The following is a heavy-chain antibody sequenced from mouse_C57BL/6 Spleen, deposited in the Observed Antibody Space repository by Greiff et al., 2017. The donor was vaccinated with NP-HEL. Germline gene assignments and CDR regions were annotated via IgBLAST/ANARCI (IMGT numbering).Heavy chain of an antibody. D-gene: IGHD2-2*01. CDR3: ARRGYGSVSDYFDY. CDR1: GYAFSSYW. Sequence: VQLQQSGAELVKPGASVKISCKASGYAFSSYWMNWVKQRPGKGLEWIGQIYPGDGDTNYNGKFKGKATLTADKSSSTAYMQLSSLTSEDSAVYFCARRGYGSVSDYFDYWGQGTTLTVSS. CDR2: IYPGDGDT. J-gene: IGHJ2*01. V-gene: IGHV1-80*01.